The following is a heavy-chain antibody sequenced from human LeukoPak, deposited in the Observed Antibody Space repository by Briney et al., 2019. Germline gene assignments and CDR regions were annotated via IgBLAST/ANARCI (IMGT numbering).Heavy chain of an antibody. CDR3: ARQAPFGGY. J-gene: IGHJ4*02. CDR2: IKQDGSEK. CDR1: GFTFSNYW. D-gene: IGHD4-23*01. V-gene: IGHV3-7*01. Sequence: GGSLRLSCAASGFTFSNYWISWVRQAPGKGLEWVANIKQDGSEKYYVDSVKGRFTISRDNAKNSLYLQMNSLRAEDTAVYYCARQAPFGGYWGQGTLVTVSS.